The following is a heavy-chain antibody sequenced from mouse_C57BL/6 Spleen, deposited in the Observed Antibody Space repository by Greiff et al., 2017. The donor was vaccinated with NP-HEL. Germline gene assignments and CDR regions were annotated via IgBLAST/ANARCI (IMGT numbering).Heavy chain of an antibody. CDR3: ARSYDYFSY. D-gene: IGHD2-4*01. Sequence: VQLQQSGAELVRPGTSVKVSCKASGYAFTNYLIEWVKQRPGQGLEWIGVINPGSGGTNYNEKLKGKATLAADKSSSTAYMQLSSLTSEDSAVYFCARSYDYFSYWGQGTLVTVSA. J-gene: IGHJ3*01. V-gene: IGHV1-54*01. CDR1: GYAFTNYL. CDR2: INPGSGGT.